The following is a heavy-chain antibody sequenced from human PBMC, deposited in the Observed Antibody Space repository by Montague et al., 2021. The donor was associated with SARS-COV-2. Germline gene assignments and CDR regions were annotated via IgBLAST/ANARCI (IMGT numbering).Heavy chain of an antibody. J-gene: IGHJ4*02. D-gene: IGHD3-16*01. CDR3: VAGGDSAKAGAY. V-gene: IGHV4-39*06. Sequence: SETLSLTCTVSGGSIANSHKYWGWVRQPPGKGLEWIGSVLYTGTPYDXPSLTARVTISLDTSKNQFPLKMYSVTAADTATYFCVAGGDSAKAGAYWGQGTLVTVSS. CDR1: GGSIANSHKY. CDR2: VLYTGTP.